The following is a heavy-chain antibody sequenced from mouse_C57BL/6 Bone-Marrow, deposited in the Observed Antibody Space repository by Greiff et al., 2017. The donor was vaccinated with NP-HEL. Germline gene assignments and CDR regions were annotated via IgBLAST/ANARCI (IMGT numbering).Heavy chain of an antibody. CDR3: AREGRAY. CDR1: GFTFSSYA. V-gene: IGHV5-4*01. Sequence: EVQLQQSGGGLVKPGGSLKLSCAASGFTFSSYAMSWVRQTPEKRLEWVATISDGGSYTYYPDNVKGRFTISRDNAKNNLYLQMSHLKSEDTAMYYCAREGRAYWGQGTLVTVSA. CDR2: ISDGGSYT. J-gene: IGHJ3*01.